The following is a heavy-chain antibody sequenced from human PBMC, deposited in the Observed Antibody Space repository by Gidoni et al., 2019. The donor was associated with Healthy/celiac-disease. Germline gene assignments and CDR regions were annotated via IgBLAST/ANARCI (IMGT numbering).Heavy chain of an antibody. CDR1: GYTFTGYY. D-gene: IGHD2-2*02. Sequence: QVQLVQSGAEVKKPGASVKVSCKASGYTFTGYYMHWVRQAPGQGLEWMGWINPNSGGTNYAQKFQGRVTMTRDTSISTAYMELSRLRSDDTAVYYCARAAGDIVVVPAAIKWFDPWGQGTLVTVSS. CDR3: ARAAGDIVVVPAAIKWFDP. J-gene: IGHJ5*02. V-gene: IGHV1-2*02. CDR2: INPNSGGT.